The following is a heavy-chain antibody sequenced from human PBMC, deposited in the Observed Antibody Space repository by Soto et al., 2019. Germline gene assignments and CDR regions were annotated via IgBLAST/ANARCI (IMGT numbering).Heavy chain of an antibody. CDR3: ARYRRGAVAGYTLDN. CDR2: VYNSGST. V-gene: IGHV4-59*01. CDR1: GGSISSNY. D-gene: IGHD6-13*01. Sequence: PSETLSLTCTVSGGSISSNYWTWIRQPPGKGLEWIGYVYNSGSTNYNPSLKSRGAISEDTSKSQFSLKVNSMTAADTAVYYCARYRRGAVAGYTLDNWGQGILVTVSS. J-gene: IGHJ4*02.